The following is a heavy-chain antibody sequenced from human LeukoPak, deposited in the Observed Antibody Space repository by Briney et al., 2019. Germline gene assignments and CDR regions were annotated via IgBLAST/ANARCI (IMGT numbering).Heavy chain of an antibody. CDR1: GYRFTGYY. J-gene: IGHJ4*02. Sequence: ASVKVSCKTSGYRFTGYYLHWARQAPGQGLEWMGWMNPKSGATDYARKFQGRVTMTRDTSISTAYMDLSRLRSDDTAVYYCARGSIVGATFDYFDYWGQGTLVTVSS. CDR2: MNPKSGAT. CDR3: ARGSIVGATFDYFDY. V-gene: IGHV1-2*02. D-gene: IGHD1-26*01.